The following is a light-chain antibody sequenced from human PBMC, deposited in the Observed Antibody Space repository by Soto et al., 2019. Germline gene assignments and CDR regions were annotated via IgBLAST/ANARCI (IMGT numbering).Light chain of an antibody. V-gene: IGKV1-9*01. CDR3: QHLVAYPIT. J-gene: IGKJ5*01. CDR2: AVS. Sequence: DIPLTQSPSFLSASVGDRVTITCRASQGLNYYVAWYQQKPGKAPNLLIYAVSILQSGVPSRVSGSGSGTEFTLTISSLQPEDFATYYCQHLVAYPITFGQGTRLEIK. CDR1: QGLNYY.